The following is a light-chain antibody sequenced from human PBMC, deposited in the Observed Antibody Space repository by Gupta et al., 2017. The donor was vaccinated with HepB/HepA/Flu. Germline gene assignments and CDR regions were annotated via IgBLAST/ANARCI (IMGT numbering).Light chain of an antibody. CDR2: EVN. Sequence: QSALTPPASVSGSPGKSITISCPGTRSDVRSYNLVSWYQQYPGKAPKLIIYEVNKWPSGVSNHFSGSKSGNTASLTISGLQADDEADYYCCSYVGSSTWVFGGGTTVTVL. CDR1: RSDVRSYNL. V-gene: IGLV2-23*02. J-gene: IGLJ3*02. CDR3: CSYVGSSTWV.